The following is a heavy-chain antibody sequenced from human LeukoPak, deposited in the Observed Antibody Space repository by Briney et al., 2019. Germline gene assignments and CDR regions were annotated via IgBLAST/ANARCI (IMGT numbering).Heavy chain of an antibody. CDR2: ISWNSGSI. J-gene: IGHJ4*02. Sequence: GRSLRLSCAASGFTFDDHAMAWARQAPGKGLEWVSGISWNSGSIGYADSVKGRFTISRDNAKNSLYLEMNSLRVEDTAFYYCVKVGRDWQSFDFWGQGTLVTVSS. V-gene: IGHV3-9*01. CDR1: GFTFDDHA. CDR3: VKVGRDWQSFDF. D-gene: IGHD2-21*02.